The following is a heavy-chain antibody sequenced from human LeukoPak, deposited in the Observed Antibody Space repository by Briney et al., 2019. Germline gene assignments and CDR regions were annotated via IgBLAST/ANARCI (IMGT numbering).Heavy chain of an antibody. Sequence: GGSLRLSCTASGFTFSGSAMHWVRQASGKGLEWVGRIRSKANNYATVYAASVKGRFTISRDDSKNTAYLQMNSLKTEDTAVYYCAKTPTPNNWAPSVAFDIWGQGTLVTVSS. J-gene: IGHJ3*02. CDR2: IRSKANNYAT. D-gene: IGHD1-20*01. V-gene: IGHV3-73*01. CDR3: AKTPTPNNWAPSVAFDI. CDR1: GFTFSGSA.